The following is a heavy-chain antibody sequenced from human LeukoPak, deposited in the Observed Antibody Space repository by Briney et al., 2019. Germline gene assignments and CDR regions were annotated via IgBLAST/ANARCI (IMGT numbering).Heavy chain of an antibody. CDR3: ARRTVTTGPPYYYYYYYMDV. V-gene: IGHV3-48*01. CDR1: GFTFSSYS. D-gene: IGHD4-17*01. CDR2: ISSSSSTI. J-gene: IGHJ6*03. Sequence: PGGSLRLSCAASGFTFSSYSMNWVRQAPGKGLEWVSYISSSSSTICYADSVKGRFTISRDNAKNSLYLQMNSLRAEDTAVYYCARRTVTTGPPYYYYYYYMDVWGKGTTVTVSS.